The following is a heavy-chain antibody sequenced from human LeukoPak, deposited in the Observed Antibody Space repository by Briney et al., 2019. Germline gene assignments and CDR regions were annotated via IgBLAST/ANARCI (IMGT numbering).Heavy chain of an antibody. J-gene: IGHJ4*02. CDR3: TRDQTPYY. CDR2: IASETYGGTA. Sequence: GGSLRLSCAASGFTFSNAWMSWVRQAPGKGLEWVGFIASETYGGTAEYAASVKGRFTISRDDSKSIAYLQMNSLKTEDTAVYYCTRDQTPYYWGQGTLVTVSS. CDR1: GFTFSNAW. V-gene: IGHV3-49*04.